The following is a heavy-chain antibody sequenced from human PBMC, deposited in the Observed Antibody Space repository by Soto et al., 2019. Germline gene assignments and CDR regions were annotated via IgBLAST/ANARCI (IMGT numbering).Heavy chain of an antibody. J-gene: IGHJ3*01. CDR1: GLTGNDRKY. V-gene: IGHV3-53*01. D-gene: IGHD1-1*01. CDR3: ASWLQREHAYDV. CDR2: LYSTYGT. Sequence: PWWSLRLSCSVSGLTGNDRKYITFVRQAPGRGLEWVSALYSTYGTYYADFVRGRFTVSRDHFNNTVYLQMNDLRHDDTALYFCASWLQREHAYDVWGLGTMVTVSS.